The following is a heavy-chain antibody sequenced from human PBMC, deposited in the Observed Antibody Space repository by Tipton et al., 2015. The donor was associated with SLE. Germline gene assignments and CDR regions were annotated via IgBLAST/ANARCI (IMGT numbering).Heavy chain of an antibody. J-gene: IGHJ4*02. Sequence: GSLRLSCEASGFTVISNYMSWVRQAPGKGLEWVSVIYSDGSTYYAGSVKGRFTISRDSSKNTLYLQMNSLRVEDTAVYFCARDRGLEVRGCFDYWGQGTLVTVSS. CDR2: IYSDGST. V-gene: IGHV3-66*01. D-gene: IGHD6-19*01. CDR1: GFTVISNY. CDR3: ARDRGLEVRGCFDY.